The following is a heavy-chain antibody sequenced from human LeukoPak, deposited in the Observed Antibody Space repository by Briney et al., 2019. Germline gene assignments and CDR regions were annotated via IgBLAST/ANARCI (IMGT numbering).Heavy chain of an antibody. CDR3: ARSRAVTTGKSFFDY. J-gene: IGHJ4*02. CDR2: ISGGGGSI. D-gene: IGHD4-17*01. Sequence: GGSLRLSCAASGFTFSSYAMSWVRQAPGKGLEWVSGISGGGGSIHYADSVKGRFTISRDNSMNTLYLQMNSLRGEDTAVYYCARSRAVTTGKSFFDYWAQEPLVTVSS. V-gene: IGHV3-23*01. CDR1: GFTFSSYA.